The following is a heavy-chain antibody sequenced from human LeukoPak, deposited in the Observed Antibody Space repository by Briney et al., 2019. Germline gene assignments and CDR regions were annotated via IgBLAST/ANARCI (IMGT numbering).Heavy chain of an antibody. Sequence: GGSLRLSCAASGFTFSSYSMNWVRQAPGKGLEWVSSISSSSSYIYHADSVKGRFTISRDNAKNSLYMQVNSLRAEDTAVYYCARGGYSSSWYHDSWGQGTLVTVSS. CDR1: GFTFSSYS. V-gene: IGHV3-21*01. D-gene: IGHD6-13*01. J-gene: IGHJ4*02. CDR2: ISSSSSYI. CDR3: ARGGYSSSWYHDS.